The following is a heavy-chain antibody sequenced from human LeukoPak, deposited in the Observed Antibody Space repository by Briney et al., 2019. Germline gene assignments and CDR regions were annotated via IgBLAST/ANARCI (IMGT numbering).Heavy chain of an antibody. J-gene: IGHJ4*02. CDR1: GGSFSGYY. CDR3: ARGPLYSSSPMGYFDY. Sequence: TSETLSLTCAVYGGSFSGYYWSWIRQPPGKGLEWIGEINHSGSTNYNPSLKSRVTISVDTSKNQFSLKLSSVTAADTAVYYCARGPLYSSSPMGYFDYWGQGTLVTVSS. CDR2: INHSGST. V-gene: IGHV4-34*01. D-gene: IGHD6-13*01.